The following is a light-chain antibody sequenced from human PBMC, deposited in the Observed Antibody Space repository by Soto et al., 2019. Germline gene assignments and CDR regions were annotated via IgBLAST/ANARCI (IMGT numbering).Light chain of an antibody. CDR3: SSYTSSSTPLYV. CDR2: EVS. V-gene: IGLV2-14*01. Sequence: QSALTQPASMSGSPGQSITISCTGTSSGVGGHNYVSWYQQHPGKAPKLMIYEVSNRPSGVSNRFSGSKSGNTASLTISGLQAEDEADYYCSSYTSSSTPLYVFGTGTKVTVL. CDR1: SSGVGGHNY. J-gene: IGLJ1*01.